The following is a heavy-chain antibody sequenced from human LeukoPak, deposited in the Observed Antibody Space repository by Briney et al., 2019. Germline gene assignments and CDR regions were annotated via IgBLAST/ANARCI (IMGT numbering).Heavy chain of an antibody. V-gene: IGHV3-30*02. CDR3: AKGGKWPRFGPEY. CDR2: VRSDGSNK. Sequence: TGGSLRLSCAASGFTFSSYGVHWVRQAPGKGLEWVAFVRSDGSNKFYADSVKGRFTISRDNSKNTVHLQMNSLRAEDTAVYYCAKGGKWPRFGPEYWGQGTLVTVSS. CDR1: GFTFSSYG. D-gene: IGHD5-12*01. J-gene: IGHJ4*02.